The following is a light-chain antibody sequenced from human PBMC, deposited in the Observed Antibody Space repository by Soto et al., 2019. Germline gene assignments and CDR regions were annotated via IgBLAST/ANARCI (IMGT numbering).Light chain of an antibody. Sequence: DIQMTQSPSSLSASVGDRVTIICRASQSVSTRLAWYQQKPGKAPKVVIYDASSWAGGVPSRFTGSGSGTEFTLTINSLQPDDFATYYCQQYSVYWTFGQGTKVDIK. CDR1: QSVSTR. V-gene: IGKV1-5*02. CDR3: QQYSVYWT. J-gene: IGKJ1*01. CDR2: DAS.